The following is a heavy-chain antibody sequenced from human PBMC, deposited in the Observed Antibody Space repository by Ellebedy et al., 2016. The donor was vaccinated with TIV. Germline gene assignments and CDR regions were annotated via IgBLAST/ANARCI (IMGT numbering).Heavy chain of an antibody. CDR1: GYSFTSYW. CDR2: IYPGDSDT. J-gene: IGHJ4*02. D-gene: IGHD4-17*01. CDR3: ARHPDYGGVY. V-gene: IGHV5-51*01. Sequence: GGSLRLXCKGSGYSFTSYWIGWVRQMPGKGLEWMGIIYPGDSDTRYSPSFQGQVTISADKSISTAYLQWSSLKASDTAMYYCARHPDYGGVYWGQGTLVTVSS.